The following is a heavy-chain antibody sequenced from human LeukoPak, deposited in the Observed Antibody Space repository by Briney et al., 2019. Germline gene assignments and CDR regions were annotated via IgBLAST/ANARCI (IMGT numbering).Heavy chain of an antibody. J-gene: IGHJ4*02. CDR3: ARVYYHDSSDYHFPPDY. CDR1: GYTFTGYY. CDR2: INPSGGST. Sequence: ASVKVSCKASGYTFTGYYMHWVRQAPGQGLEWMGIINPSGGSTSYAQKFQGRVTMTRDTSTSTVYMELSSLRFEDTAVYYCARVYYHDSSDYHFPPDYWGQGTLVTVSS. D-gene: IGHD3-22*01. V-gene: IGHV1-46*01.